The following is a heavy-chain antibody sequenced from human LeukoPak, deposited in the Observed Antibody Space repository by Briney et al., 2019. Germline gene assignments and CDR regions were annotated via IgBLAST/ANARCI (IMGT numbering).Heavy chain of an antibody. V-gene: IGHV3-33*01. J-gene: IGHJ4*02. D-gene: IGHD3-3*01. CDR1: GFTFSSYG. CDR3: ARDYSPLRFLEWLLEAAIDY. CDR2: IWYDGSNK. Sequence: QSGRSLRLSCAASGFTFSSYGMHWVRQAPGKGLEWVAVIWYDGSNKYYADSVKGRFTISRDNSKNTLYLQMNSLRAEDTAVYYCARDYSPLRFLEWLLEAAIDYWGQGTLVTVSS.